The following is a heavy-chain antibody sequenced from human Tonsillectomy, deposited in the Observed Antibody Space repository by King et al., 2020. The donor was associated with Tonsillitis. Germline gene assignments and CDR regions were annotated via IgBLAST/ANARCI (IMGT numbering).Heavy chain of an antibody. CDR2: ISWNSGSI. CDR3: VKDKNYDSYYYYGMDV. Sequence: EVQLVESGGGLVQPGRSLRLSCAASGFTFDDYAMHWVRQGPGKGLEWVSGISWNSGSIGYADSVKGRFTISRDNAKNSLYLQMNSLRAEDTALYYCVKDKNYDSYYYYGMDVWGQGTTVTVSS. CDR1: GFTFDDYA. D-gene: IGHD3-16*01. V-gene: IGHV3-9*01. J-gene: IGHJ6*02.